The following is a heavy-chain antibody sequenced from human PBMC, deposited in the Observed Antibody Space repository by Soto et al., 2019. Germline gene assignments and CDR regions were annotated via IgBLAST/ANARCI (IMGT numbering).Heavy chain of an antibody. CDR1: GGTFSSLA. Sequence: QVQLVQSGAEVKKPGSSVKVSCKASGGTFSSLAISWVRQAPGQGLEWMGGLVPVFGTANYAQKFQDRVTITADKSTSTSYLERSSLRSEDRAVYYCERRLSVIDYWGAGTLITVAP. J-gene: IGHJ4*02. V-gene: IGHV1-69*06. CDR2: LVPVFGTA. D-gene: IGHD6-19*01. CDR3: ERRLSVIDY.